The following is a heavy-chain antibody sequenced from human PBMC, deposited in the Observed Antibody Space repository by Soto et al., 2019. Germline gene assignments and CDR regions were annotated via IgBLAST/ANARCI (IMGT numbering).Heavy chain of an antibody. CDR2: IKQDGSEK. Sequence: VQLVESGGGLVQPGGSLRLSCAASGFTFSSYWMSWVRQAPGKGLEWVANIKQDGSEKYYVDSVKGRFTISRDNAKNSLYLKMNSLRAEDTAVYYCAREGVVDTAMVYYYYGMDVWGQGTTVTVSS. J-gene: IGHJ6*02. V-gene: IGHV3-7*03. CDR1: GFTFSSYW. D-gene: IGHD5-18*01. CDR3: AREGVVDTAMVYYYYGMDV.